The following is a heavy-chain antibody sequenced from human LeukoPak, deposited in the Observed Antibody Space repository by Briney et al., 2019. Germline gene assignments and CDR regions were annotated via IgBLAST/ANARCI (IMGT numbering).Heavy chain of an antibody. J-gene: IGHJ4*02. Sequence: SQTLSLTCAISGDSVPSNSAAWNWIRQSPSRGLEWLGRTYYRSKWYNDYAVSVKNRITISPDTSKNQFSLQLNSVTPEDTAVYYCAREYYGSEPPGDFDYWGQGTLVTVSP. CDR2: TYYRSKWYN. CDR3: AREYYGSEPPGDFDY. CDR1: GDSVPSNSAA. V-gene: IGHV6-1*01. D-gene: IGHD3-10*01.